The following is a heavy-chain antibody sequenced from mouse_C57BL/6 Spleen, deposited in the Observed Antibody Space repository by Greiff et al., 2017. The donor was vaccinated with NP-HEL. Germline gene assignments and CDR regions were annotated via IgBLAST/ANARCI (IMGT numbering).Heavy chain of an antibody. J-gene: IGHJ4*01. CDR3: ARLRTTTVVATDYAMDY. CDR2: IAPNSGGT. CDR1: GYTFTSYW. D-gene: IGHD1-1*01. V-gene: IGHV1-72*01. Sequence: QVQLQQPGAELVKPGASVKLSCKASGYTFTSYWMHWVKQRPGRGLEWIGRIAPNSGGTKYNEKFKSKATLTVDKPSSTAYMQLSSLTSEDSAVYYCARLRTTTVVATDYAMDYWGQGTSVTVSS.